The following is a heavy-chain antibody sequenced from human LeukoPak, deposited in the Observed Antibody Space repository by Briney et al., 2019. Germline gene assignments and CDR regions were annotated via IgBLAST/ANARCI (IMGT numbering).Heavy chain of an antibody. CDR3: ARNAYNWNHARESLFDY. J-gene: IGHJ4*02. V-gene: IGHV3-7*01. D-gene: IGHD1-14*01. CDR2: IKQDGSEK. CDR1: GFTFSSYW. Sequence: GGSLRLSCAASGFTFSSYWMSWVRQAPGKGLEWVANIKQDGSEKYYVDSAKGRFTISRDNAKNSLYLQMNSLRAEDTAVYYCARNAYNWNHARESLFDYWGQGTLVTVSS.